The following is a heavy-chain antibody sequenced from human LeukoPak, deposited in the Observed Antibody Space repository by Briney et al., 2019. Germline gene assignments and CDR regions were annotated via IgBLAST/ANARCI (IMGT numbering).Heavy chain of an antibody. V-gene: IGHV3-23*01. CDR2: ISGSGGST. J-gene: IGHJ4*02. CDR3: AKDLGSGWYGYDFDY. Sequence: GGSLRLSCAASGFTFSSYAMSWVRQAPGKGLEWVSAISGSGGSTYYADSVKGRFTISRDNSKNTLYLQMNSLSAEDTAVYYCAKDLGSGWYGYDFDYWGQGTLVTVSS. CDR1: GFTFSSYA. D-gene: IGHD6-19*01.